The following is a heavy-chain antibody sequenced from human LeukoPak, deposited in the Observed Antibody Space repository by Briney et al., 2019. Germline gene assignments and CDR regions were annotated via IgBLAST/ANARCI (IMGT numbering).Heavy chain of an antibody. CDR3: ARTYSSGWYGGDAFDI. V-gene: IGHV3-48*03. Sequence: PGGSLRLSCAASGFTFSSYEMNWVRQAPGKGLEWVSYISSGGSTIYHADSVKGRFTISRDNAKNSLYLQMNSLRAEDTAVYYCARTYSSGWYGGDAFDIWGQGTMVTVSS. D-gene: IGHD6-19*01. J-gene: IGHJ3*02. CDR1: GFTFSSYE. CDR2: ISSGGSTI.